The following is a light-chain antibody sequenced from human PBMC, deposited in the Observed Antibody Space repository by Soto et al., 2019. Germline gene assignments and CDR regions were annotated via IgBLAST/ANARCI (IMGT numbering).Light chain of an antibody. CDR1: QTVTRTR. Sequence: EIVLTQSPGTLSLSPGDRATLSCRASQTVTRTRMAWYQQTPGQAPRLLIYAGSTRATGIPDRFSGSGSGTAFTLTISRLEAEDFAVYYCQQDGGTLITLGGGTKVEIK. J-gene: IGKJ4*01. CDR2: AGS. CDR3: QQDGGTLIT. V-gene: IGKV3-20*01.